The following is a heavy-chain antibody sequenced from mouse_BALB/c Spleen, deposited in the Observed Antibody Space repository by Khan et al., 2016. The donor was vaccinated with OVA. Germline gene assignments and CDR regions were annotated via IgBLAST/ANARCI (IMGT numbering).Heavy chain of an antibody. V-gene: IGHV2-9*02. CDR3: AREGYGEEDGWLAY. CDR2: IWAGGST. J-gene: IGHJ3*01. CDR1: GFSLTSYG. Sequence: VELVESGPGLVAPSQSLSITCTVSGFSLTSYGVHWVRQPPGKGLEWLGVIWAGGSTNYNSALMSRLSISKDNSKSQVFLKMNSLQTDDTAMYFCAREGYGEEDGWLAYWGQGTLVTVSA. D-gene: IGHD2-2*01.